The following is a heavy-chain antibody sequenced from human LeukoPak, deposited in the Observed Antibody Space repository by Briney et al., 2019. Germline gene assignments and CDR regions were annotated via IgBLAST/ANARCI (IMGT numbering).Heavy chain of an antibody. D-gene: IGHD6-13*01. J-gene: IGHJ4*01. V-gene: IGHV3-33*01. Sequence: GSLRLSCAASGFTFSSYGMHWVRQAPGKGLEWVAVIWYDGSNKYYADSVKGRFTISRDNSKNTLYLQMNSLRAEDTAVYYCARDGTAAGLYFDLWGQGTLVTVSS. CDR2: IWYDGSNK. CDR3: ARDGTAAGLYFDL. CDR1: GFTFSSYG.